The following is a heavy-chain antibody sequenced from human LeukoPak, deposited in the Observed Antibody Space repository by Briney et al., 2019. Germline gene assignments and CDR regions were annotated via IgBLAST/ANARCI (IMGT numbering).Heavy chain of an antibody. V-gene: IGHV4-61*02. D-gene: IGHD4-11*01. CDR2: IYISGST. CDR3: ARLAGVTEYYYYYYMDV. J-gene: IGHJ6*03. Sequence: SETLSFTCTVSGDSINTASDYWTWTRQPAGKGLEWIGRIYISGSTNYNPSLKSRVTISIDASKNQFSLRLSSVTAADTAVYYCARLAGVTEYYYYYYMDVWGKGTTVTVSS. CDR1: GDSINTASDY.